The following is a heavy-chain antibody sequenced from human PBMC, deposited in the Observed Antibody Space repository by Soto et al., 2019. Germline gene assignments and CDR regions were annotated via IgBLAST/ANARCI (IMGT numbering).Heavy chain of an antibody. Sequence: QVQLVESGGGVVQPGRSLRLSCAASGFTFSSYGMHWVRQAPGKGLEWVAVIWYDGSNKYYADSVKGRFTISRDNSKNTLYLQMNSLRAEDTAVYYRARGGLGYCSSTSCWGFDYWGQGTLVTVSS. D-gene: IGHD2-2*01. CDR3: ARGGLGYCSSTSCWGFDY. CDR1: GFTFSSYG. J-gene: IGHJ4*02. V-gene: IGHV3-33*01. CDR2: IWYDGSNK.